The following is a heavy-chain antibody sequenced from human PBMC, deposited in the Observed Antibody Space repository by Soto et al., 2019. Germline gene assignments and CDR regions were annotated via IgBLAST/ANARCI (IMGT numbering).Heavy chain of an antibody. Sequence: EVQLVESGGGLVKPGGSLRLSCAASGFTFSSYSMNWVRQAPGKGLEWVSSISSSSSYIYYADSVKGRFTISRDNAKNSLYLQMNSLRAEDTAVYYCARDKRDGLYGMDVWGQGSTVTVSS. CDR2: ISSSSSYI. CDR1: GFTFSSYS. V-gene: IGHV3-21*01. D-gene: IGHD2-8*01. CDR3: ARDKRDGLYGMDV. J-gene: IGHJ6*02.